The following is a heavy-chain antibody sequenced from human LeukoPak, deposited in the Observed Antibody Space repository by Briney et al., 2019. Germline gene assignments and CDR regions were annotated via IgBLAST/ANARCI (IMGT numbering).Heavy chain of an antibody. CDR2: IYPGDSDT. CDR1: GNSLTSDW. Sequence: GESLKISCEGSGNSLTSDWIGWVRQMPGKGLEWMGIIYPGDSDTRYSPSCQGQVTISADKSISTAYLQWSSLKASDTAMYYRARLPLRGIVTNAMYNGFDPWGQGTLVTVSS. V-gene: IGHV5-51*01. CDR3: ARLPLRGIVTNAMYNGFDP. D-gene: IGHD2-8*01. J-gene: IGHJ5*02.